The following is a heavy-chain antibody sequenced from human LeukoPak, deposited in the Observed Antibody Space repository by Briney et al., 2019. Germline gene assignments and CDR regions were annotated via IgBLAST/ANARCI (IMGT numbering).Heavy chain of an antibody. J-gene: IGHJ5*02. Sequence: SETLSLTCTVSGGSISSYYWSWIRQPPGKGLEWIGYIYYSGSTNYNPSLKSRVTISVDTSKNQVSLKLSSVTAADTAVYYCARGSATAVYYDFWSGHDSPLFDPWGQGTLVTVSS. D-gene: IGHD3-3*01. CDR3: ARGSATAVYYDFWSGHDSPLFDP. CDR2: IYYSGST. V-gene: IGHV4-59*01. CDR1: GGSISSYY.